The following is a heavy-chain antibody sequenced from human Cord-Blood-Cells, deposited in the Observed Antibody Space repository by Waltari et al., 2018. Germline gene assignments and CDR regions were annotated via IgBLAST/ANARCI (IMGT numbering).Heavy chain of an antibody. CDR1: GGSISSYY. D-gene: IGHD4-4*01. CDR2: IYYSGST. Sequence: QVQLQESGPGLVKPSETLSLTCPVSGGSISSYYWSWIRQPPGKGLEWIGYIYYSGSTNYNPSLKSRVTISVDTSKNQFSLKLSSVTAADTAVYYCARGYSNYDYWGQGTLVTVSS. J-gene: IGHJ4*02. V-gene: IGHV4-59*01. CDR3: ARGYSNYDY.